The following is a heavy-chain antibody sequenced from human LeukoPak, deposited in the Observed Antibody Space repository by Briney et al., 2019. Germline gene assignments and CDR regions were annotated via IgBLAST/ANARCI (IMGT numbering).Heavy chain of an antibody. J-gene: IGHJ5*02. D-gene: IGHD2-21*01. V-gene: IGHV1-2*02. Sequence: ASVKVSCKASGYTFTGHYMHWVRQPPGQGLEWMGWINPNTDGTNYAQKFQGRVTMTRDTSISTAYMELSGLTSDDTAVYYCARDVVGGGTAWFDPWGQGTLVTVSS. CDR3: ARDVVGGGTAWFDP. CDR2: INPNTDGT. CDR1: GYTFTGHY.